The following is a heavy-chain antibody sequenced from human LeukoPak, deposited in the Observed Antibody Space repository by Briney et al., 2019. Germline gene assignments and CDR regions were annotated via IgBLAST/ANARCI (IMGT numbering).Heavy chain of an antibody. CDR1: GYSSTNYG. J-gene: IGHJ6*04. CDR2: IHIYRGNT. CDR3: AREACGYCSGGSLRWMDV. D-gene: IGHD2-15*01. V-gene: IGHV1-18*01. Sequence: GASVKVSCKASGYSSTNYGISWVRQAPGQGLEWMGWIHIYRGNTNYAQKFQGRVTMTTDTSTSTVYMEVRGLRSDDTAVYYCAREACGYCSGGSLRWMDVWGKGTTVTISS.